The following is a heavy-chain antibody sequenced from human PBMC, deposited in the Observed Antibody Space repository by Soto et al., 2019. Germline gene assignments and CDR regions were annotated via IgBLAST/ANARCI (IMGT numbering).Heavy chain of an antibody. J-gene: IGHJ6*02. CDR2: ISSSGSTI. Sequence: PGGSLRLSCAASGFTFSDYYMSWIRQAPGKGLEWVSYISSSGSTIYYADSVEGRFTISRDNAKNSLYLQMNSLRAEDTAVYYCARVAGIAVADPYYYYGMDVWGQGTTVTVSS. V-gene: IGHV3-11*01. CDR3: ARVAGIAVADPYYYYGMDV. CDR1: GFTFSDYY. D-gene: IGHD6-19*01.